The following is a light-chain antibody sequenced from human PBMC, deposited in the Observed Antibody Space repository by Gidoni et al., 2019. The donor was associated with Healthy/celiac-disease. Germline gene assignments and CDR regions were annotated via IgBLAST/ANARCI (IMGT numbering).Light chain of an antibody. Sequence: QSVLTQPPSASGTTGQRVTISCSGSSSNIGSNTVNWYQQLPGTAPHLLIYRNNQRPSGVPDRFSGSKSGTSASLAISWLQSEDEADYYCAAWDDSLNGWVFGGGTKLTVL. CDR3: AAWDDSLNGWV. CDR1: SSNIGSNT. CDR2: RNN. V-gene: IGLV1-44*01. J-gene: IGLJ3*02.